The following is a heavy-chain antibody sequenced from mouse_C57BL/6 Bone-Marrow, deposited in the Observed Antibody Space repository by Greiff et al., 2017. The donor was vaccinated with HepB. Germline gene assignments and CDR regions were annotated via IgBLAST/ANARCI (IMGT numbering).Heavy chain of an antibody. Sequence: QVQLKESGAELARPGASVKMSCKASGYTFTSYTMHWVKQRPGQGLERIGYINPSCGYTKYNQKFKDKATLTADKSSSTAYMQLSSLTSEDSAVYDCAKPHYYGNYLYTMDYWGQGTSVTVSS. CDR2: INPSCGYT. D-gene: IGHD2-1*01. J-gene: IGHJ4*01. CDR3: AKPHYYGNYLYTMDY. V-gene: IGHV1-4*01. CDR1: GYTFTSYT.